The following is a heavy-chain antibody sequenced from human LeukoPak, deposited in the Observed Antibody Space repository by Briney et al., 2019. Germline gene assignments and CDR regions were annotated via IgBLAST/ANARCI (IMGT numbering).Heavy chain of an antibody. J-gene: IGHJ4*02. CDR1: GFTSINYA. CDR2: ITGSGAGT. CDR3: AQGRSGSYYAFDY. D-gene: IGHD1-26*01. Sequence: PGGSLRLSCTASGFTSINYAMSWVRQPPGKGLEWISGITGSGAGTYYADSVKGRFTISRDNAKNTLYLQMKSLRAEDTALYNCAQGRSGSYYAFDYWGQGTLVTVSS. V-gene: IGHV3-23*01.